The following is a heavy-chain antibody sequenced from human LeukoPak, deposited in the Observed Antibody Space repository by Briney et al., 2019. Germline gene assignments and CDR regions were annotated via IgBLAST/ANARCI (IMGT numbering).Heavy chain of an antibody. V-gene: IGHV3-21*04. CDR1: GFTFSSYS. D-gene: IGHD6-19*01. CDR2: ISSSSSYI. Sequence: GGSLRLSCAASGFTFSSYSMNWVRQAPGKGLEWVSSISSSSSYIYYADSVKGRFTISRDNSKNTLLLQMNSLRAEDTAVYYCAKRGPYSSGLYSPFDYWGQGTLVTVSS. J-gene: IGHJ4*02. CDR3: AKRGPYSSGLYSPFDY.